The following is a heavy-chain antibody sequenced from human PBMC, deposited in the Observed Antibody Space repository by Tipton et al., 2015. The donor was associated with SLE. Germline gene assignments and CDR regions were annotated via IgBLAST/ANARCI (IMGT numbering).Heavy chain of an antibody. J-gene: IGHJ5*02. D-gene: IGHD5-18*01. V-gene: IGHV4-39*07. CDR2: IYYTGTTT. Sequence: TLSLTCTVSGGSVSSSSKYWAWIRQPPGKGLEWIGSIYYTGTTTYYNSFLKRRVTMSVDTAKNQFSLRLTSVIAADTAVYYCARLHGYSYGLNWFDPWGQGTLISVSS. CDR1: GGSVSSSSKY. CDR3: ARLHGYSYGLNWFDP.